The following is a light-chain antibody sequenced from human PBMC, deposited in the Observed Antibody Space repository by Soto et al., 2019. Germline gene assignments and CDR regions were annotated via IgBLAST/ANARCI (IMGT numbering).Light chain of an antibody. CDR2: AAS. CDR1: QTISSN. Sequence: DIQMTQSPSSLSSSVGDRVTITCRASQTISSNLNWYQQKTGKAPKLLIYAASSLQSGVPSRFSGSGSGTDFTLPISSLQPEDFSTYYCQQSHGIPYTFGQGTKLEIK. V-gene: IGKV1-39*01. J-gene: IGKJ2*01. CDR3: QQSHGIPYT.